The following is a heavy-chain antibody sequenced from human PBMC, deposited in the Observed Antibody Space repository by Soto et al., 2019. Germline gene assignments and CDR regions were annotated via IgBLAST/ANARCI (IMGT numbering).Heavy chain of an antibody. CDR1: GDSSSTYY. J-gene: IGHJ4*02. D-gene: IGHD2-8*01. CDR3: ARGSLEKGLMVYATHYFDY. V-gene: IGHV4-59*01. Sequence: SETLSLTCSVSGDSSSTYYWGWIRQPPGKGLDWIGYINYSGRTKHNPSLKSRVTISVDTSKNQFSLNLSSVTAADTAVYYCARGSLEKGLMVYATHYFDYWGQGTLVTVSS. CDR2: INYSGRT.